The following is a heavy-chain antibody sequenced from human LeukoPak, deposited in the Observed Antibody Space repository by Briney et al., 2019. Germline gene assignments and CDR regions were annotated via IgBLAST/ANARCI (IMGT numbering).Heavy chain of an antibody. CDR1: GGSISSYY. J-gene: IGHJ4*02. CDR2: IYTSGST. V-gene: IGHV4-4*07. CDR3: ARYGYSYGPTYFDY. Sequence: SETLSLTCTVSGGSISSYYWSWIRQPAGKGLEWIGRIYTSGSTNYNPSLKSRVTMPVDTSKNQFSLKLSSVTAADTAVYYCARYGYSYGPTYFDYWGQGTLVTVSS. D-gene: IGHD5-18*01.